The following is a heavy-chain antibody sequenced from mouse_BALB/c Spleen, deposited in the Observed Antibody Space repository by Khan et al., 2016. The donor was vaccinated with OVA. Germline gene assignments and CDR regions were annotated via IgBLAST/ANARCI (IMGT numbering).Heavy chain of an antibody. CDR1: GYTFSSYW. CDR2: IFPGSVST. V-gene: IGHV1-9*01. Sequence: QVQLKQSGGDLMKPGASVKISCTATGYTFSSYWIEWVKQRPGHGLEWIGQIFPGSVSTTYNEKFKDKATFTADTSSNPAYMQLSSLTSEDSAGYYCARGSYGGFAYWGQGTLVTVSA. CDR3: ARGSYGGFAY. J-gene: IGHJ3*01. D-gene: IGHD2-12*01.